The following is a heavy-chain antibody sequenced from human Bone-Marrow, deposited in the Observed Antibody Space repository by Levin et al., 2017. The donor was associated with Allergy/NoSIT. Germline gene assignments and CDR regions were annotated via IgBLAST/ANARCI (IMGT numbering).Heavy chain of an antibody. Sequence: GGSLRLSCVAFGFTFSSHAVHWVRQAPGRGLEWVSGIRGNGDSTYYADSVKGRFAISRDNSQHTAYLQMNSLSAEDTAVYFCAIGLRGYDYPYFYFGMDVWGQGTTVTVSS. CDR1: GFTFSSHA. V-gene: IGHV3-23*01. J-gene: IGHJ6*02. CDR3: AIGLRGYDYPYFYFGMDV. D-gene: IGHD5-12*01. CDR2: IRGNGDST.